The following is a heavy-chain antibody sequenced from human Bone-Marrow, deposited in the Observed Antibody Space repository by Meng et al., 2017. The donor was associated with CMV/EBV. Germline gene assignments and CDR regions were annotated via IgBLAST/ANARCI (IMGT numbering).Heavy chain of an antibody. CDR3: ARGGIQQQLVPGFWFDP. Sequence: SISSGGYYRSWSRQHPGKGLEWMGYIYYSGSTYYNPSLKSRVTISVDTSKNQFSLKLSSVTAADTAVYYCARGGIQQQLVPGFWFDPWGQGTLVTVSS. V-gene: IGHV4-31*02. CDR2: IYYSGST. D-gene: IGHD6-13*01. CDR1: SISSGGYY. J-gene: IGHJ5*02.